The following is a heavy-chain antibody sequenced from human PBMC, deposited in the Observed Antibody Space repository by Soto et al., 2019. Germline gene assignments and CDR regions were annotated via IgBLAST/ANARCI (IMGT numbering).Heavy chain of an antibody. J-gene: IGHJ4*02. D-gene: IGHD3-10*01. V-gene: IGHV3-15*04. Sequence: PGGSLRLSCAASVFTFSNAGMNWVRQAPGKGLEWVGRIESKTDGGTTDYAAPVKGRFTISRDDSKNTLFLQMNSLKTDDTAVYYCTTDLRMVRGGYWGQGTLVTVSS. CDR3: TTDLRMVRGGY. CDR1: VFTFSNAG. CDR2: IESKTDGGTT.